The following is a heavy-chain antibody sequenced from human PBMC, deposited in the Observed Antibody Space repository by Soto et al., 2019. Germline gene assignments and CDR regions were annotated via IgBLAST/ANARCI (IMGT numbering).Heavy chain of an antibody. CDR2: FDSEDGET. CDR1: GYTLTELS. D-gene: IGHD3-3*01. Sequence: VASVKVSCKVSGYTLTELSMHWVRQAPGKGLECMGGFDSEDGETIYAQKFQGRVTMTEDTSTDTAYMELGSLTSEDTAVYYCATKYFDFWCVYRCVIPGFDQWGQGALVTVSS. CDR3: ATKYFDFWCVYRCVIPGFDQ. V-gene: IGHV1-24*01. J-gene: IGHJ4*02.